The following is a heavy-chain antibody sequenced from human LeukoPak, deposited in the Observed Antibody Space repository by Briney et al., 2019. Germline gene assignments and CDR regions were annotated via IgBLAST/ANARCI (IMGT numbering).Heavy chain of an antibody. CDR2: TCVWVTWHN. CDR3: ARNTISFGVVIAFFDF. CDR1: GNSVSSDSAA. V-gene: IGHV6-1*01. J-gene: IGHJ4*01. D-gene: IGHD3-3*01. Sequence: SQTLSLTCALSGNSVSSDSAAWNWIRQPPTSGLEWLGRTCVWVTWHNDSAVSVKSRIRINADRFKYKCCLHLDSVTPEHRAAYYCARNTISFGVVIAFFDFWGHGPLVTVSS.